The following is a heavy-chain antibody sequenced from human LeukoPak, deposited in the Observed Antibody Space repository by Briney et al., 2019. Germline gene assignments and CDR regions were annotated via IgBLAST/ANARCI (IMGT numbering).Heavy chain of an antibody. J-gene: IGHJ4*02. CDR3: ARAGGYCGRISCPYYFDY. CDR1: GYTFTDYY. CDR2: INPSGGST. V-gene: IGHV1-46*01. D-gene: IGHD2-15*01. Sequence: GASVKVSCKASGYTFTDYYINWVRQAPGQGLEWMGIINPSGGSTSYAQKFQGRVTMTRDMSTSTVYMELSSLRSEGTAVYYCARAGGYCGRISCPYYFDYWGQGSLVTVSS.